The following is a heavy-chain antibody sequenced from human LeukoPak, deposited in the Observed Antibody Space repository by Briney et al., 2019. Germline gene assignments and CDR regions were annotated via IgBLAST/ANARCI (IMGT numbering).Heavy chain of an antibody. V-gene: IGHV4-31*03. CDR1: GGSISSGGYY. CDR3: ARDSGDCSSTSCPIDY. CDR2: IYYSGST. J-gene: IGHJ4*02. D-gene: IGHD2-2*01. Sequence: SETLSLTCTVSGGSISSGGYYWSWIRQHPGKGRERIGYIYYSGSTYYNPSLKSRVTISVDTSKNQFSLKLSSVTAADTAVYYCARDSGDCSSTSCPIDYWGQGNLVTVSS.